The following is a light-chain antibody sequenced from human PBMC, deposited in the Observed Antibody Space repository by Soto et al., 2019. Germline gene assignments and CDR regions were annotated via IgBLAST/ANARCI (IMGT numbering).Light chain of an antibody. V-gene: IGLV2-8*01. CDR1: SSDVGGYKY. J-gene: IGLJ1*01. CDR3: SSYEGSNNYV. CDR2: AVN. Sequence: QSALTQPPSASGSPGQSVTISCTGTSSDVGGYKYVSWYQQYPGKAPKLMIYAVNKRPSGVPDRFSGSKSGNTASLTVSGLQAEDEADYYCSSYEGSNNYVSGTGTKVTVL.